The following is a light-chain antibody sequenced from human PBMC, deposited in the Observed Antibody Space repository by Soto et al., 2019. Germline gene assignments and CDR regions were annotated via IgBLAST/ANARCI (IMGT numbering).Light chain of an antibody. Sequence: QSALTQPASVSGSPGQSITISCTGTSSDVGSYNLVSWYQQHPGKAPKLMIYEGSKRPSGVSNRFSGSKSGNTASLTISGLQAEDEADYYCCSYAGSSPLSWVFGGGTKLTVL. V-gene: IGLV2-23*01. CDR1: SSDVGSYNL. J-gene: IGLJ3*02. CDR2: EGS. CDR3: CSYAGSSPLSWV.